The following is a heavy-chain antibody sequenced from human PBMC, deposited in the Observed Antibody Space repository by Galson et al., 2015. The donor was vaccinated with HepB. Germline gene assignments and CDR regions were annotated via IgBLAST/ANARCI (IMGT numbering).Heavy chain of an antibody. V-gene: IGHV3-33*01. D-gene: IGHD4-11*01. Sequence: CAASGSAFSSHGMHWVRQAPGKGLEWVALIWFDGSKDYYADSVKGRFTISRDNSNNMLYLQMNNLRVDDTAVYYCARYYGNYRAFDSWGQGTLVTVSS. CDR1: GSAFSSHG. CDR2: IWFDGSKD. CDR3: ARYYGNYRAFDS. J-gene: IGHJ4*02.